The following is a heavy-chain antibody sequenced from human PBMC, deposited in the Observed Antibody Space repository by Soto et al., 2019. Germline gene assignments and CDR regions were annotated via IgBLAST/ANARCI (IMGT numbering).Heavy chain of an antibody. CDR1: GYTLTELS. J-gene: IGHJ4*02. V-gene: IGHV1-24*01. CDR2: FDPEDGET. D-gene: IGHD3-10*01. CDR3: ATDRAYYYGSGTMNFDY. Sequence: ASVKVSCKVSGYTLTELSMHWVRQAPGKGLEWMGGFDPEDGETIYAQKFQGRVTMTEDTSTDTAYMELSSLRSGDTAVYYCATDRAYYYGSGTMNFDYWGQGTLVTVSS.